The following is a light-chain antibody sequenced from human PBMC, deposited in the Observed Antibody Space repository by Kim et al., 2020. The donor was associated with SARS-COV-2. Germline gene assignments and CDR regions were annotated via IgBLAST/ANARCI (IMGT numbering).Light chain of an antibody. J-gene: IGLJ2*01. V-gene: IGLV2-14*03. CDR2: HVD. Sequence: GQSIPRSCTGTSRDVGAYNDVSWYQQHPGKAPKPIIYHVDRRPSGVSNRFSGSRSGNTASLTISGLQADDEADYYCGSYTTSSTVIFGGGTQLTVL. CDR3: GSYTTSSTVI. CDR1: SRDVGAYND.